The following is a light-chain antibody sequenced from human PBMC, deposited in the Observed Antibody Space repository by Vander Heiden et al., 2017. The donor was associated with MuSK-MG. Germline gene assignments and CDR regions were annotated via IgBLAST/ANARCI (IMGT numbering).Light chain of an antibody. CDR2: ATS. Sequence: DSQMTQSPSSLSASVGDRVTITCRASQNVSPYLNWYQQKPGKAPKLLIYATSNLQSGVPSRFAGSGSGTAFILTISSLEPEDFASYYCQQSYSSPRTFGQGTRVELK. J-gene: IGKJ1*01. CDR1: QNVSPY. CDR3: QQSYSSPRT. V-gene: IGKV1-39*01.